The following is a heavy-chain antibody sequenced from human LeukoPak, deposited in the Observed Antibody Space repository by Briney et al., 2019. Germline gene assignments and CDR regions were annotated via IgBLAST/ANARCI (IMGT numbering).Heavy chain of an antibody. D-gene: IGHD6-19*01. V-gene: IGHV3-48*03. J-gene: IGHJ6*03. CDR2: ISSSGSTK. Sequence: QPGGSLRLSCAASGFTFSSYEMNWVRQAPGKGLEWVSYISSSGSTKYYADSVKGRFTISRDNAKNSLYLQMNSLRDEDTAVYYCARDPYSGGYGAYYYYYMDVWGKGTTVTVSS. CDR1: GFTFSSYE. CDR3: ARDPYSGGYGAYYYYYMDV.